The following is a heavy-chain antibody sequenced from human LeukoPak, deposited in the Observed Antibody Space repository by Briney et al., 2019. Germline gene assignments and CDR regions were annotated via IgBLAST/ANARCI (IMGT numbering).Heavy chain of an antibody. CDR2: IHPEGNEK. D-gene: IGHD1-1*01. V-gene: IGHV3-7*04. CDR1: GFTFSNFW. J-gene: IGHJ4*02. CDR3: ARGDDFSGDH. Sequence: PGGSLRLSCAVSGFTFSNFWMSWVRQAPGRGLEWVANIHPEGNEKYYAESVKGRFTISRDNAKNSLFLQMNGLRVEDTAVYYCARGDDFSGDHWGEGTLVTVSS.